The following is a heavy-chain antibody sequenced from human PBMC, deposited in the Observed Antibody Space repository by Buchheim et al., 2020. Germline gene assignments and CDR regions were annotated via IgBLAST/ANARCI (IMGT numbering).Heavy chain of an antibody. CDR1: GLTLSNAW. D-gene: IGHD3-3*01. CDR2: IKRRTDGGTT. Sequence: EVQLVESGGGLVKPGGSLRLSCAGSGLTLSNAWMSWVRQAPGQGLEWVGRIKRRTDGGTTDYAAPVKGRFIISRDDSRNMLYLQMNSLKTEDTAVYYCTTDSGSGYDYYYYGMDVWGQGTT. CDR3: TTDSGSGYDYYYYGMDV. J-gene: IGHJ6*02. V-gene: IGHV3-15*01.